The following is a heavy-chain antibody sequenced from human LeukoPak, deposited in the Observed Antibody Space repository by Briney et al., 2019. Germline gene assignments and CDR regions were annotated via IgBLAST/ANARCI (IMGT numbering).Heavy chain of an antibody. CDR3: AKNRYYYDSSGYGYYFDY. V-gene: IGHV3-30*18. Sequence: AGGSLRLSCAASGFTFSSYGMHWVRQAPGKGLEWVAVISYDGSNKYYADSVKGRFTISRDNSKNTLYLQMNSLRAEDTAVYYCAKNRYYYDSSGYGYYFDYWGQGTLVTVSS. J-gene: IGHJ4*02. D-gene: IGHD3-22*01. CDR2: ISYDGSNK. CDR1: GFTFSSYG.